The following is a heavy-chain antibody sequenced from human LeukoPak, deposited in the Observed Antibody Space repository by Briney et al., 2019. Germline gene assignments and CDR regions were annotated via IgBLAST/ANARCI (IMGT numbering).Heavy chain of an antibody. CDR3: ASARHGDCVWDY. CDR1: GYSFTYW. V-gene: IGHV5-51*01. D-gene: IGHD2-21*02. Sequence: GGSLKISCKGSGYSFTYWIGWVRQMPGKGLEWMGIIYSGDSHTKYSPSFQGRVTISVDNSISTAYLQWSSLEASDTAMYYCASARHGDCVWDYWGQGTLVTVSS. J-gene: IGHJ4*02. CDR2: IYSGDSHT.